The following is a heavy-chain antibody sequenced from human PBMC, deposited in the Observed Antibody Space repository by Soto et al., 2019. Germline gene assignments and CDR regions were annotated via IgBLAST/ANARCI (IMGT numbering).Heavy chain of an antibody. CDR2: IIPTFGTT. V-gene: IGHV1-69*06. J-gene: IGHJ6*02. D-gene: IGHD6-6*01. Sequence: AVKVSCKASGGTFSSYVISWVRQAPGQGXEWMGGIIPTFGTTKYAQDFQDRVTITADRSTSTAYMELSSLRSEDTAVYYCASHRTQGVHLVRPPYYYYRLDVWGQGTTVTVSS. CDR3: ASHRTQGVHLVRPPYYYYRLDV. CDR1: GGTFSSYV.